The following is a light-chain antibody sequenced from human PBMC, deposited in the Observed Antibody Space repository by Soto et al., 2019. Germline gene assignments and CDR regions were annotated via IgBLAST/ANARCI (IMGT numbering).Light chain of an antibody. CDR3: QQSYSTPLT. Sequence: DIQMTPSPSSLSASVGDRVTITCRASQSINSYLNWYQQKPGKAPKLLIYAASSLQSGVPSRFSGSGSGTDFTLTISSLQPEDFATYYCQQSYSTPLTFGPGTKVDIK. CDR1: QSINSY. CDR2: AAS. V-gene: IGKV1-39*01. J-gene: IGKJ3*01.